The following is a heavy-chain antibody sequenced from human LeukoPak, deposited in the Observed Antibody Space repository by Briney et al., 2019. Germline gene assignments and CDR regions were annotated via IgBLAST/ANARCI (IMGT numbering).Heavy chain of an antibody. CDR2: INQDGSVE. D-gene: IGHD4-11*01. J-gene: IGHJ4*02. CDR1: GFTFSRSW. Sequence: GGSLRLSCAGSGFTFSRSWMTRVRQAAGKGLEWVASINQDGSVEHYMDSVKGRFTISRDNAENSLYLQMNSLRAEDTAVYYCAKLLGDVTTFDYWGQGTLVTVSS. V-gene: IGHV3-7*01. CDR3: AKLLGDVTTFDY.